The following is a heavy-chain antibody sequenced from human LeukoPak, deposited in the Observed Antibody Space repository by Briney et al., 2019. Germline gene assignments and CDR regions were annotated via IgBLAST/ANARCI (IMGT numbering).Heavy chain of an antibody. Sequence: GGSLRLSCAASGFTFSSYGMHWVRQAPGKGLEWVAVIWYDGSNKYYADSVKGRFTISRDNSKNTLYLQMNSLRAEDTAVYYCAKFALWFGEFPSWGQGTLVTVSS. D-gene: IGHD3-10*01. CDR3: AKFALWFGEFPS. CDR1: GFTFSSYG. J-gene: IGHJ4*02. V-gene: IGHV3-33*06. CDR2: IWYDGSNK.